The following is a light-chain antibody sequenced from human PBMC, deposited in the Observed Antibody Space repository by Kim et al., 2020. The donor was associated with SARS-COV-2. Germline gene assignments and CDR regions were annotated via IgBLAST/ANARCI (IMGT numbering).Light chain of an antibody. CDR3: QQYYGMPT. J-gene: IGKJ2*01. CDR1: QGISNS. Sequence: DIHMTQSPSSLSASIGDRVTITCRASQGISNSLAWYQQKPGKAPRLLLSAASRLESGVPSRFSGGGFGADYTLTISSLQPEDFASYYCQQYYGMPTFGQGTKLEI. V-gene: IGKV1-NL1*01. CDR2: AAS.